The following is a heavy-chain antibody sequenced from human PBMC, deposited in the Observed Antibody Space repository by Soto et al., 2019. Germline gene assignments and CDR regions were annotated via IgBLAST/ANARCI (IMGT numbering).Heavy chain of an antibody. D-gene: IGHD3-3*01. V-gene: IGHV5-51*01. CDR1: GYSFTSYW. Sequence: PGESLKISCKGSGYSFTSYWIGWVRQMPGKGLEWMGIIYPGDSDTRYSPSFQGQVTISADKSISTAYLQWSSLEASDTAMYYCARQGFWSGYYYYYYYMDVWGKGTTVTVSS. CDR3: ARQGFWSGYYYYYYYMDV. CDR2: IYPGDSDT. J-gene: IGHJ6*03.